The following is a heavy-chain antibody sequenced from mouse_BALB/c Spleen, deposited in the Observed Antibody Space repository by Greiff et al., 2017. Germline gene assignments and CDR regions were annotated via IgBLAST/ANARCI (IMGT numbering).Heavy chain of an antibody. Sequence: EVQLQQSGAELVRPGALVKLSCKASGFNIKDYYMHWVKQRPEQGLEWIGWIDPENGNTIYDPKFQGKASITADTSSNTAYLQLSSLTSEDTAVYYCARGPITPDYWGQGTTLTVSS. J-gene: IGHJ2*01. CDR3: ARGPITPDY. CDR2: IDPENGNT. D-gene: IGHD2-4*01. V-gene: IGHV14-1*02. CDR1: GFNIKDYY.